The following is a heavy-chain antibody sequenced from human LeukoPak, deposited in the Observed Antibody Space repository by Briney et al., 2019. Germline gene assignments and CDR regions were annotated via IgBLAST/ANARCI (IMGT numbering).Heavy chain of an antibody. CDR2: IIPIFGTA. Sequence: SVKVSCKASGGTFSSYVISWVRQAPGQGLEWMGGIIPIFGTANYAQKFQGRVTITADESTSTAYMELSSLRSEDTAVYYCARRRDGYNWVIPYYYYMDVWGKGTTVTVSS. J-gene: IGHJ6*03. V-gene: IGHV1-69*13. D-gene: IGHD5-24*01. CDR3: ARRRDGYNWVIPYYYYMDV. CDR1: GGTFSSYV.